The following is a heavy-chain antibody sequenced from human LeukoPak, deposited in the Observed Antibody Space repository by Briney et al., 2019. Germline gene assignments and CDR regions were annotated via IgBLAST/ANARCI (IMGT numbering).Heavy chain of an antibody. Sequence: SETLSLTCAVYGGSFSGYYWSWIRQPPGKGLEWIGEINHSGSTNYNPSLKSRVTISVDTSKNQFSLKLSSVTAADTAVYYCARDHGLTRWLQTHYYYYMDVWGKGTTVTVSS. V-gene: IGHV4-34*01. CDR1: GGSFSGYY. J-gene: IGHJ6*03. D-gene: IGHD5-24*01. CDR2: INHSGST. CDR3: ARDHGLTRWLQTHYYYYMDV.